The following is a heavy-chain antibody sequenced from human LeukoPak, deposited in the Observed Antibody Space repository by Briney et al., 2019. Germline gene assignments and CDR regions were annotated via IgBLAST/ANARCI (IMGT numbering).Heavy chain of an antibody. Sequence: PSETPSLTCTVSGGSISSYYWNWIRQPAGKGLEWIGRIYTSGSTNYNPSLKSRVTMSVDTSKNQFSLKLSSVSAADTAVYYCASKRGGSRELAPDVVFDIWGQGTMVTVSS. CDR3: ASKRGGSRELAPDVVFDI. D-gene: IGHD1-14*01. J-gene: IGHJ3*02. CDR2: IYTSGST. V-gene: IGHV4-4*07. CDR1: GGSISSYY.